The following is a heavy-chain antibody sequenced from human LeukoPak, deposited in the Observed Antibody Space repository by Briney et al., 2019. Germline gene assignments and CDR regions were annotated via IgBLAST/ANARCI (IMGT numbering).Heavy chain of an antibody. CDR1: GFNFKNGW. V-gene: IGHV3-15*07. CDR2: IKSKSDGGAI. D-gene: IGHD6-19*01. CDR3: TAEGYDNGWYYY. Sequence: GGSLRLSCAASGFNFKNGWMNWVRQGPGKGLEWVGRIKSKSDGGAIDYAAPVTGRFTISRDDSMNTVYLHMSSLKIEDTGVYSCTAEGYDNGWYYYWGQGTLVTVSS. J-gene: IGHJ4*02.